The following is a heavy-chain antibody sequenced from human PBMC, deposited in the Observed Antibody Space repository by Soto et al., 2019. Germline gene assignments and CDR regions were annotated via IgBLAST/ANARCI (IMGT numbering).Heavy chain of an antibody. CDR2: INHSGNT. V-gene: IGHV4-34*01. CDR1: GGSFSDYY. J-gene: IGHJ4*02. CDR3: ARRVRGRTSSSLWENHPRGEKYYFDY. D-gene: IGHD6-6*01. Sequence: SETLSLTCAVYGGSFSDYYGSWIRQPPGKGLEWIGEINHSGNTNYNPSLKSRVTISVDTSKNQFSLKLSSVTAADAAVYYCARRVRGRTSSSLWENHPRGEKYYFDYWGQGTLVTVSS.